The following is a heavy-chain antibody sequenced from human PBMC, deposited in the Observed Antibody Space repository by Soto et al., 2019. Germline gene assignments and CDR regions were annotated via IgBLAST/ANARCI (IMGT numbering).Heavy chain of an antibody. D-gene: IGHD2-21*01. Sequence: QVQLLESGPGLVKTSQTLSLTCSVSGGSTGSGGYYWSWVRQHPGKGLEWIGYIYYTGSAYCSPSLKSRVSISVDTSKNQFSLILDAVTVADTAVYYCARADFGDRGLAFDSWGQGILVTVSS. V-gene: IGHV4-31*03. CDR3: ARADFGDRGLAFDS. CDR1: GGSTGSGGYY. J-gene: IGHJ4*02. CDR2: IYYTGSA.